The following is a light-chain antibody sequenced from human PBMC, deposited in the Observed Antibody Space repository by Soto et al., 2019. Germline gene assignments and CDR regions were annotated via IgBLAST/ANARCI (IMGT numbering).Light chain of an antibody. CDR3: CSFADFTYV. Sequence: QSALTQPASVSGSPGQSITISCTGTSSDIGSYDLVSRYQQHPGTAPKLIIYEVTKRPSGVSTRFSGSKPGNTASLTISGLQAVDEADYYCCSFADFTYVFGTGTKVTVL. V-gene: IGLV2-23*02. CDR2: EVT. J-gene: IGLJ1*01. CDR1: SSDIGSYDL.